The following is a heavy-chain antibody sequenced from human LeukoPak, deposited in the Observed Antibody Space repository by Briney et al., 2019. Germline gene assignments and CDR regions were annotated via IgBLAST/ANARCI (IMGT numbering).Heavy chain of an antibody. J-gene: IGHJ6*03. D-gene: IGHD3-10*01. CDR2: ISSNGGST. CDR1: GFTFSSYA. Sequence: GVSLRLSCAASGFTFSSYAMHWVRQAPGKGLEYVSAISSNGGSTYYANSVKGRFTISRDNSKNTLYLQMGSLRAEDTAVYYCARDLRVRYYMDVWGKGTTVTVSS. CDR3: ARDLRVRYYMDV. V-gene: IGHV3-64*01.